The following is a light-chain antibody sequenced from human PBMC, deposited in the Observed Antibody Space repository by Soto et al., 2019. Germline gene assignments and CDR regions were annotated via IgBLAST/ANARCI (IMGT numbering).Light chain of an antibody. V-gene: IGKV1-5*03. CDR2: KAS. CDR1: QTISSS. Sequence: DIQMTQVPSTLSASIGDRVTITCRASQTISSSLAWYQQKPGKAPKLLIYKASNLETGVPSRFSGSGSGTEFALTISSLQPDDFATYYCQQYIRYSPYTFGQGTRLEIK. CDR3: QQYIRYSPYT. J-gene: IGKJ2*01.